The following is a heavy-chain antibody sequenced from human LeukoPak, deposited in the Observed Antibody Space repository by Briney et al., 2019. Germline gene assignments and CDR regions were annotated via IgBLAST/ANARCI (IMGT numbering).Heavy chain of an antibody. Sequence: ASVKVSCKASGYTFTSYGISWVRQAPGQGLEWMGWTSAYNGNTNYAQKLQGRVTMTTDTSTSTAYMELRSLRSDDTAVYYCASFPYGSSWYGKGYFQHWGQGTLVTVSS. CDR2: TSAYNGNT. J-gene: IGHJ1*01. CDR1: GYTFTSYG. D-gene: IGHD6-13*01. V-gene: IGHV1-18*01. CDR3: ASFPYGSSWYGKGYFQH.